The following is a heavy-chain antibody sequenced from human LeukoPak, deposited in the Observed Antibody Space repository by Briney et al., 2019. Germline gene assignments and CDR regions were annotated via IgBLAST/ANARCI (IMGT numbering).Heavy chain of an antibody. V-gene: IGHV1-8*01. CDR1: GYTFTSYD. Sequence: ASVKVSCTASGYTFTSYDINWVRQATGQGLEWMGWMNPNSGNTGYAQKFQGRVTMTRNTSISTAYMELSSLRSEDTAVYYCAIGIVVVPAARHNWFDPWGQGTLVTVSS. D-gene: IGHD2-2*01. CDR3: AIGIVVVPAARHNWFDP. J-gene: IGHJ5*02. CDR2: MNPNSGNT.